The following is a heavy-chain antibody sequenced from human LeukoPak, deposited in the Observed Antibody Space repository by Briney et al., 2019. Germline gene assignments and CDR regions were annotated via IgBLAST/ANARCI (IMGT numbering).Heavy chain of an antibody. V-gene: IGHV3-21*01. D-gene: IGHD2-2*01. Sequence: PGGPLRLSCAASGFTFSSSAMNWVRQAPGKGLEWVSSINNVGSHIYYADSVKGRFTISRDNAKNSLYLQMNSLRAEDTAVYYCARVRARSYCDSTSCYGYWGQGTLVTVSS. J-gene: IGHJ4*02. CDR3: ARVRARSYCDSTSCYGY. CDR2: INNVGSHI. CDR1: GFTFSSSA.